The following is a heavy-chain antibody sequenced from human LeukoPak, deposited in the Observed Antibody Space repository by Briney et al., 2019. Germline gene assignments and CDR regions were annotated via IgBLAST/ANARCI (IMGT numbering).Heavy chain of an antibody. CDR3: AREDLRGGPFDY. V-gene: IGHV3-7*01. CDR1: GFTFSSYW. D-gene: IGHD3-10*01. Sequence: PGGSLRLSCTVSGFTFSSYWMSWVRQAPGKGLEWVANIKQDGSEKYYVDSVKGRFTISRDNAKNTLYLQMNSLRAEDTAVYYCAREDLRGGPFDYWGQGTLVTVSS. CDR2: IKQDGSEK. J-gene: IGHJ4*02.